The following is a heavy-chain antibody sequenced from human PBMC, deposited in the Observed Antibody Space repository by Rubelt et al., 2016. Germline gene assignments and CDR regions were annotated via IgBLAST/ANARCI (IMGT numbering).Heavy chain of an antibody. CDR1: SGSISSGGYY. J-gene: IGHJ6*03. CDR3: ARALCYNTGCYTGYMDV. CDR2: IYYSGST. Sequence: QVQLQESGPGLVKPSETLSLTCSVSSGSISSGGYYWSWIRQHPGKGLEWIGYIYYSGSTYYNPSLKSRVTLSANTSKNQFSLKRGSVTAAETAVYYCARALCYNTGCYTGYMDVWGKGTTVTVSS. V-gene: IGHV4-31*03. D-gene: IGHD2-2*02.